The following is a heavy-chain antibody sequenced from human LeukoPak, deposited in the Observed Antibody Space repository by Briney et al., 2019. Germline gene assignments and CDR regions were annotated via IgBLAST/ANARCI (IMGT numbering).Heavy chain of an antibody. CDR3: ARAWYSSGFNWFDP. V-gene: IGHV1-2*02. J-gene: IGHJ5*02. CDR2: INPNSGGT. D-gene: IGHD3-22*01. Sequence: ASVKVSCKASGYTFTGYYMHWVRQAPGQGLEWMGWINPNSGGTNYAQKFQGRVTMTMDTSINTAYMELSRLRSDDTAVYYCARAWYSSGFNWFDPWGQGTLVTVSS. CDR1: GYTFTGYY.